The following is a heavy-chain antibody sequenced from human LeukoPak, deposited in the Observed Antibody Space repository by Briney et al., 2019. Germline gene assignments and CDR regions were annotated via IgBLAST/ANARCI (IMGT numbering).Heavy chain of an antibody. CDR2: ISSSSSYI. CDR1: GFTFSSYS. J-gene: IGHJ4*02. V-gene: IGHV3-21*01. D-gene: IGHD3-10*01. Sequence: PGGSLRLSCAASGFTFSSYSMNWVRQAPGKGLEWVSSISSSSSYIYYADSVKGRFTISRDNAKNSLYLQMNSLRAEDTAVYYCARDNGSGSYYPGPNDYWGQGTLVTASS. CDR3: ARDNGSGSYYPGPNDY.